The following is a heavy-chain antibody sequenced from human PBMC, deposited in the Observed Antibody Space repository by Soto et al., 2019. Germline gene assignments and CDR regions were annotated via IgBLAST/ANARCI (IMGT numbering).Heavy chain of an antibody. CDR1: GYTFTAYY. CDR2: INPNGGDK. CDR3: TRHLAPPSRRAFDI. J-gene: IGHJ3*02. Sequence: ASVKVSCKASGYTFTAYYVHWVRQAPGQGLEWMGWINPNGGDKNYAQKFQDRVTMTSDTSISTAYMELSSLRSDDTAIYFCTRHLAPPSRRAFDIWGQGTWVTVS. V-gene: IGHV1-2*02. D-gene: IGHD6-13*01.